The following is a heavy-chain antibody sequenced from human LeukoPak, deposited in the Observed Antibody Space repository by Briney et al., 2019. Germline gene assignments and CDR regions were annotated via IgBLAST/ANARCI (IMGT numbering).Heavy chain of an antibody. Sequence: GGSLRLSCAASGFTFSSYAMSWVRQAPGKGLEWVSGISSGGDSTYNADSVKGRFTTSRDNSKNTLYLQMNSLRAEDTAVYYCAKDPSTSLYCPNGLCYSDYWGQGTLVTVSS. J-gene: IGHJ4*02. CDR1: GFTFSSYA. CDR3: AKDPSTSLYCPNGLCYSDY. D-gene: IGHD2-8*01. V-gene: IGHV3-23*01. CDR2: ISSGGDST.